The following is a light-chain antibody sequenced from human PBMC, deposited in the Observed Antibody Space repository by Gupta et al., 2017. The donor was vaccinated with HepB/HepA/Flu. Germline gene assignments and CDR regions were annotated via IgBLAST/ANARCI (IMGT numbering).Light chain of an antibody. CDR3: SSYTSSSTLV. CDR1: SSDVGGYNY. Sequence: QSALTQPASVSGSPGQSITISCTGTSSDVGGYNYVSWYQQHPSKPPKLMIYDVSNRPSGVSNRFSGYKSGNTVSLTISGLQAEDEADYYCSSYTSSSTLVFGGGTKLTVL. CDR2: DVS. V-gene: IGLV2-14*01. J-gene: IGLJ2*01.